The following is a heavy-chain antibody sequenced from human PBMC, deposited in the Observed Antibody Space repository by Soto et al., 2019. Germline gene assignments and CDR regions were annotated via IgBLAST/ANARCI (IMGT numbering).Heavy chain of an antibody. D-gene: IGHD1-26*01. V-gene: IGHV3-30*18. CDR3: AKGSYSGIYSDFDY. Sequence: PGGSLRLSCAASGFTFSSYDMHWVRQAPGKGLEWVSIISYDGTKKYYADSVKGRFTISRDNSKNTLYLQMNSLRAGDTAVYYCAKGSYSGIYSDFDYWGQGTLVTVSS. J-gene: IGHJ4*02. CDR2: ISYDGTKK. CDR1: GFTFSSYD.